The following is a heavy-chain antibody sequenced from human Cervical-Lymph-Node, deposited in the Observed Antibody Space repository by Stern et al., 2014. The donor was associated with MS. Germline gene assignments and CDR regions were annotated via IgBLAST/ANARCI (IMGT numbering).Heavy chain of an antibody. V-gene: IGHV1-46*01. Sequence: VQLVQSGAEMEQPGASVKVSCKASGYTFTSYYIHWVRQAPGQGLEWMGIIDPSGVGTNYAQNFQGRVTMTSDTSTSTVYMELSSLRSEDTAVYYCARRTAVGTTASLDYWGQGTLVTVS. CDR2: IDPSGVGT. D-gene: IGHD1-26*01. J-gene: IGHJ4*02. CDR1: GYTFTSYY. CDR3: ARRTAVGTTASLDY.